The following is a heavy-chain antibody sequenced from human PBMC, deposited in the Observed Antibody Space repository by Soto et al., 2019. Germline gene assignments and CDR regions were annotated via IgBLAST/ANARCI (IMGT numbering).Heavy chain of an antibody. CDR2: FRSSGGT. CDR3: ARSTVTLHYFDY. Sequence: PSETLSLTCTVSGDSISSYNLAWIRQPPGKGLEWIGCFRSSGGTSYNPSLKIRVTISADTSTKQFSLRLTSVTAADTAVYYCARSTVTLHYFDYWGQGTLVTVSS. CDR1: GDSISSYN. V-gene: IGHV4-59*08. D-gene: IGHD4-17*01. J-gene: IGHJ4*02.